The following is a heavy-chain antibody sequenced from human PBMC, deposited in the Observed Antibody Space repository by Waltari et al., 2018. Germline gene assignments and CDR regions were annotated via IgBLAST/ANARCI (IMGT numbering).Heavy chain of an antibody. CDR1: GGSISSSSYY. CDR3: ALKGDEVVVAATEYYYYYYGMDV. V-gene: IGHV3-23*01. D-gene: IGHD2-15*01. CDR2: ISGSGGST. Sequence: LQLQESGPGLVKPSETLSLTCTVSGGSISSSSYYWGWIRQPPGKGLAWVSAISGSGGSTYDEESVKGRFTISRDNSKNTLYLQMNSLRAEDTAVYYCALKGDEVVVAATEYYYYYYGMDVWGQGTTVTVSS. J-gene: IGHJ6*02.